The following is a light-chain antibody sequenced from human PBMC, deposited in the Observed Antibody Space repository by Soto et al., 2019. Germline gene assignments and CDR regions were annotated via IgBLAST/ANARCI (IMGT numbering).Light chain of an antibody. CDR1: QSVSSN. CDR3: QQYNNWPRT. CDR2: GAS. J-gene: IGKJ2*02. Sequence: EIVMTQSPATLSVSPGERATLSCRARQSVSSNLAWYQQKPGQAPRLLIYGASTRATGIPARLSGSGSGTEFTLTISSLQSEDFAVYYCQQYNNWPRTFGQGTKLEIK. V-gene: IGKV3-15*01.